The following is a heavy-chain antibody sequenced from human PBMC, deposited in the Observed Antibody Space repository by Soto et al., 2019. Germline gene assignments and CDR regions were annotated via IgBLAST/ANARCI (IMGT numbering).Heavy chain of an antibody. J-gene: IGHJ3*02. V-gene: IGHV1-24*01. CDR1: GYTLTELS. CDR3: ATGWGQSKAVAGTRGAFDI. D-gene: IGHD6-19*01. CDR2: FDPEDGET. Sequence: ASVKVSFKVSGYTLTELSMHWVRQAPGKGLEWMGGFDPEDGETIYAQKFQGRVTMTEDTSTDTAYMELSSLRSEDTAVYYCATGWGQSKAVAGTRGAFDIWGQGTMVTVSS.